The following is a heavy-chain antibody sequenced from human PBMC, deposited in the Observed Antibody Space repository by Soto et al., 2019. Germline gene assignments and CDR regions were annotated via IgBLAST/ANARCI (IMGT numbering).Heavy chain of an antibody. CDR2: IHHSGST. V-gene: IGHV4-59*08. Sequence: SETLSLTCSVSGGSITSRYCSWFRQPPWKGLEWIGYIHHSGSTSYNPSLNSRVTMSVDTSKSQFSLKVSSVTAADTALYYCARQGFGQLHGLVDVWGPGTTVTVSS. CDR1: GGSITSRY. CDR3: ARQGFGQLHGLVDV. D-gene: IGHD3-10*01. J-gene: IGHJ6*02.